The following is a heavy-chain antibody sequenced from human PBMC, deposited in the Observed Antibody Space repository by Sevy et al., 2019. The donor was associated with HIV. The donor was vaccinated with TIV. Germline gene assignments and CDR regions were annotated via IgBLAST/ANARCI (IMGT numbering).Heavy chain of an antibody. CDR1: GYTFTSYG. CDR2: ISAYNGNT. J-gene: IGHJ6*03. V-gene: IGHV1-18*04. CDR3: ARDRIAARPYYYYYYMDV. Sequence: ASLKVSCKASGYTFTSYGISWVRQAPGQGLEWMGWISAYNGNTNYAQKLQGRVTMTTDTSTSTAYMELRSLRSDDTAVYYCARDRIAARPYYYYYYMDVWGKGTTVTVSS. D-gene: IGHD6-6*01.